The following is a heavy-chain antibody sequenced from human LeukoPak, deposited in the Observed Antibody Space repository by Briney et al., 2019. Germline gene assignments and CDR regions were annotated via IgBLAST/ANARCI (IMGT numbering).Heavy chain of an antibody. CDR3: ARDPYAEYSSSWYVY. J-gene: IGHJ4*02. CDR2: ISAYNGNT. D-gene: IGHD6-13*01. Sequence: ASVKVSCKASGYTFTSYGISWVRQAPGQGLEWMGWISAYNGNTNYAQKLQGRVTMTTDTSTSTAYMELRSLRSDDTAVYYCARDPYAEYSSSWYVYWGQGTLVTVSS. CDR1: GYTFTSYG. V-gene: IGHV1-18*01.